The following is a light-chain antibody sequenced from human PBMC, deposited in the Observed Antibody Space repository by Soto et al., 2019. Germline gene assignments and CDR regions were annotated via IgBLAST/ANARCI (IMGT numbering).Light chain of an antibody. CDR3: SSYSTSTTRV. CDR2: DVS. V-gene: IGLV2-14*01. Sequence: QSALTQPASVSGSPGQSITISCTGTSSDVGDYNYVSWYQQHPGKAPKHMIYDVSNRPSGVSNRFSGSKSGSTASLTISGLQAEDGADYYCSSYSTSTTRVFGTGTKLTVL. J-gene: IGLJ1*01. CDR1: SSDVGDYNY.